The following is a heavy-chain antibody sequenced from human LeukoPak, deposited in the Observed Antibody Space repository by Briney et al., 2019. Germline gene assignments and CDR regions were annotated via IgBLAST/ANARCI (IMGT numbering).Heavy chain of an antibody. CDR3: AKAPLGQQLVLGFDY. CDR2: INWNGGST. D-gene: IGHD6-13*01. Sequence: RAGGSLRLSCAASGFTFDDYGMNWVRQAPGKGLEWVSGINWNGGSTGYADSVKGRFTISRDNAKNSLYLQMNSLRAEDTALYYCAKAPLGQQLVLGFDYWGQGTLVTVSS. CDR1: GFTFDDYG. V-gene: IGHV3-20*04. J-gene: IGHJ4*02.